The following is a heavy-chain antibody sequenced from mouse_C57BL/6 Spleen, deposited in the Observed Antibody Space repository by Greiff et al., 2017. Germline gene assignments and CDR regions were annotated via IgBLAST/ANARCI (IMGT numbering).Heavy chain of an antibody. CDR1: GYAFSSSW. Sequence: VQLQQSGPELVKPGASVKISCKASGYAFSSSWMNWVKQRPGKGLEWIGRIYPGDGDTNYNGKFKGKATLTADKSSSTAYMQLSSLTSEDSAVYFCARDGYGNLAYWGQGTLVTVSA. V-gene: IGHV1-82*01. CDR2: IYPGDGDT. CDR3: ARDGYGNLAY. J-gene: IGHJ3*01. D-gene: IGHD2-10*02.